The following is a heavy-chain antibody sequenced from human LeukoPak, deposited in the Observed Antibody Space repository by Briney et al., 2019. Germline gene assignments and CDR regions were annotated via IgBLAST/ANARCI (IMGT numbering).Heavy chain of an antibody. V-gene: IGHV3-23*01. CDR1: GFTFSSYA. CDR2: LSGSGGNT. J-gene: IGHJ4*02. CDR3: AKGSYYYDSADYFDY. Sequence: PSGGSLRLSCAASGFTFSSYAMSWVRQAPGKGLEWVSTLSGSGGNTYYADSVKGRVTSSRDNSKNTLYLQMNSLRAEDTAVYHCAKGSYYYDSADYFDYWGQGTLVTVSS. D-gene: IGHD3-22*01.